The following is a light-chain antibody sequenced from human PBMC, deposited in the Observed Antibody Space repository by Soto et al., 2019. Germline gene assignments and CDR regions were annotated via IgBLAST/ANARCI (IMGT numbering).Light chain of an antibody. Sequence: QSVLTQPPSASGTPGQRVTISCSGSSSNIGSNYVYWYQQLPGTAPKLLIYRNNQRPSWVPDRFSGSKSGTSASLAISGLRSEDEAEYYCAAWDASLSGVVFGGGTKLAVL. V-gene: IGLV1-47*01. CDR1: SSNIGSNY. J-gene: IGLJ2*01. CDR3: AAWDASLSGVV. CDR2: RNN.